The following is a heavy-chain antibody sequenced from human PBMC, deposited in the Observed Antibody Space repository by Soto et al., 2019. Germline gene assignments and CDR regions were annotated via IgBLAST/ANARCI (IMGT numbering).Heavy chain of an antibody. D-gene: IGHD6-19*01. CDR1: GGSISSSSYY. J-gene: IGHJ4*02. Sequence: QLQLQESGPGLEKPSETLSLTCTVSGGSISSSSYYWGWIRQPPGKGLEWIGSIYYSGSTYYNPSLKSRVTISVDTSKNQFSLKLSSVTAADTAVYYCARQEQTYSSGWYVSFYWGQGTLVTVSS. CDR3: ARQEQTYSSGWYVSFY. CDR2: IYYSGST. V-gene: IGHV4-39*01.